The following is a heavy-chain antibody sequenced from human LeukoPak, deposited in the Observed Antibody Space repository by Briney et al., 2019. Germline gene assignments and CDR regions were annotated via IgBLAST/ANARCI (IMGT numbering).Heavy chain of an antibody. CDR3: ARYWGSGWTFDY. V-gene: IGHV4-34*01. Sequence: WETLSLTCAVYGGSFSGYYWSWIRQPPGKGLEWIGEINHSGSTNYNPSLKSRVIISVDTSKNQFSLKLSSVTAADTAVYYCARYWGSGWTFDYWGQGTLVTVSS. J-gene: IGHJ4*02. D-gene: IGHD6-19*01. CDR1: GGSFSGYY. CDR2: INHSGST.